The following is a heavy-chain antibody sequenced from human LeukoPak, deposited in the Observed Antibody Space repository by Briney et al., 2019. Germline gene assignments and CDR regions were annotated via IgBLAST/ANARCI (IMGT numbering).Heavy chain of an antibody. CDR3: ARDFPQYFWSGYHSPPQLFAFDI. CDR2: ISSSSSYI. J-gene: IGHJ3*02. Sequence: GGSLRLSCAASGFTFSSYSMNWVRQAPGKGLEWVSSISSSSSYIYYADSVKGRFTISRDNAKNSLYLQMNSLRAEDTAVYYCARDFPQYFWSGYHSPPQLFAFDIWGQGTMVTVSS. D-gene: IGHD3-3*01. CDR1: GFTFSSYS. V-gene: IGHV3-21*01.